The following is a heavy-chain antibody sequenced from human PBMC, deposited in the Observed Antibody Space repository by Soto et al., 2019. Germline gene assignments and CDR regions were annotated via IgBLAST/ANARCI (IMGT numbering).Heavy chain of an antibody. CDR3: ARHPRDFDWLPNFDY. D-gene: IGHD3-9*01. CDR1: GGSISSYY. V-gene: IGHV4-59*08. Sequence: SDTLSLTCTVSGGSISSYYWSWIRQPPGKGLEWIGYIYYSGSTNYNPSLKSRVTISVDTSKNQFSLKLSSVTAADTAVYYCARHPRDFDWLPNFDYWGQGTLVTVSS. J-gene: IGHJ4*02. CDR2: IYYSGST.